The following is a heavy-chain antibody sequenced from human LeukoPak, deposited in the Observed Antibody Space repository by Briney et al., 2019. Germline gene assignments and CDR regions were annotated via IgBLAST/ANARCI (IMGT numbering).Heavy chain of an antibody. CDR2: INHSGST. V-gene: IGHV4-34*01. Sequence: SETLSLTCAVYGGSFSGYYWSWIRQPPGKDLEWIGEINHSGSTNYNPSLKSRVTISVDTSKNQFSLKLSSVTAADTAVYYCARDQDYWGQGTLVTVSS. CDR3: ARDQDY. CDR1: GGSFSGYY. J-gene: IGHJ4*02.